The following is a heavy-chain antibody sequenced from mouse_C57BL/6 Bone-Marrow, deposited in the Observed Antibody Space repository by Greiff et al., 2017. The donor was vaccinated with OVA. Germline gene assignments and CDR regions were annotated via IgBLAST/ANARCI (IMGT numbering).Heavy chain of an antibody. CDR3: ARFYYYGSRYYFDY. D-gene: IGHD1-1*01. CDR1: GYSFTDYN. V-gene: IGHV1-39*01. CDR2: IDPNYGTT. Sequence: EVQLQQSGPELVKPGASVKISCKASGYSFTDYNMNWVKQSNGKSLEWIGVIDPNYGTTSYNQKFKSKATLTVDKSSSTAYMQLSSLTSEDSAVYYCARFYYYGSRYYFDYWGQGTTLTVSS. J-gene: IGHJ2*01.